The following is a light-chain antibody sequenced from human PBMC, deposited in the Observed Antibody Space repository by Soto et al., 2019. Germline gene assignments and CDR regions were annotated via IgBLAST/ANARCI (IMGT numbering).Light chain of an antibody. J-gene: IGKJ2*03. CDR2: KAS. V-gene: IGKV1-5*03. CDR1: QTIFSW. Sequence: IQMTQSPSTLSAAVGDRVSITCRASQTIFSWLAWYQQKPGKAPKLLIFKASSLESGVPSRYSGSGSGTEFTLTISGLQPDDFATYYCQQYNRYPYSFGRGTKLEIK. CDR3: QQYNRYPYS.